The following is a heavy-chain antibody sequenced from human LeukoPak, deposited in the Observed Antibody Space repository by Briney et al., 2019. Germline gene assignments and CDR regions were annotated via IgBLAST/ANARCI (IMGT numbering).Heavy chain of an antibody. CDR1: GGSISSYY. Sequence: LSLTCTVSGGSISSYYWSWVRQAPGKGLEWVAVISYDGSNKYYADSVKSRFTISRDNAKNTLNLQMNSLRAEDTAVYYCARDLGQYYDTSDNWFDPWGQGTLVTVSS. CDR2: ISYDGSNK. V-gene: IGHV3-30*03. CDR3: ARDLGQYYDTSDNWFDP. D-gene: IGHD3-22*01. J-gene: IGHJ5*02.